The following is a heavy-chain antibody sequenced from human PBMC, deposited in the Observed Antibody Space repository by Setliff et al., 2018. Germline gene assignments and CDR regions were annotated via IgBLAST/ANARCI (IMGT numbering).Heavy chain of an antibody. CDR2: IYHSGST. Sequence: PSETLSLTCTVSGYSISSGHYWGWIRQSPEKGLEWIGSIYHSGSTYYNPSLKSRVTISLDTSKNEFSLKLNSVTAADMAVYYCAREQWLDPPGYYYMDVWAKGTTVTVSS. CDR3: AREQWLDPPGYYYMDV. CDR1: GYSISSGHY. J-gene: IGHJ6*03. V-gene: IGHV4-38-2*02. D-gene: IGHD6-19*01.